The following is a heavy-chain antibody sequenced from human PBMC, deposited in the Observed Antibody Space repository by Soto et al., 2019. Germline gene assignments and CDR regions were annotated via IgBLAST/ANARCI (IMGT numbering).Heavy chain of an antibody. J-gene: IGHJ4*02. D-gene: IGHD6-13*01. CDR1: GGSISSSSYY. Sequence: QLQLQESGPGLVKPSETLSLTCTVSGGSISSSSYYWGWIRQPPGKGLEWIGSIYYSGSTYYNPSLKSRVTISVDTSKNQFSLKLSSVTAADTAVYYCARPFIAAVGPYDYWGQGTLVTVSS. CDR2: IYYSGST. CDR3: ARPFIAAVGPYDY. V-gene: IGHV4-39*01.